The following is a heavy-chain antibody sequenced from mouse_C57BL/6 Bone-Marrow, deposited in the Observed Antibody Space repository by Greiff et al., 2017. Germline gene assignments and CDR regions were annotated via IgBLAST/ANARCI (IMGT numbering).Heavy chain of an antibody. CDR2: IYPRSGNT. V-gene: IGHV1-81*01. CDR3: ARGIYYYGSSPYFDY. CDR1: GYTFTSYG. D-gene: IGHD1-1*01. J-gene: IGHJ2*01. Sequence: VQGVESGAELARPGASVKLSCKASGYTFTSYGISWVKQRTGQGLEWIGEIYPRSGNTYYNEKFKGKATLTAAKSSSTAYMELRSLTSEDSAVYFCARGIYYYGSSPYFDYWGQGTTLTVSS.